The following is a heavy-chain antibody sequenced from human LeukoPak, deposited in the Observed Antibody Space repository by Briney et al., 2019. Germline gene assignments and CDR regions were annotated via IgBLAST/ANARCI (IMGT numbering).Heavy chain of an antibody. Sequence: GGSLRLSCAASGFTFSSYAMSWVRQAPGKGLEWVSAISGSGGNTYYADSVKGRFTISRDNSKNTLYLQMNSLRAEDTALYYCASGRNMGITGTTGAFDIWGQGTMVTVSS. CDR2: ISGSGGNT. CDR1: GFTFSSYA. D-gene: IGHD1-7*01. J-gene: IGHJ3*02. V-gene: IGHV3-23*01. CDR3: ASGRNMGITGTTGAFDI.